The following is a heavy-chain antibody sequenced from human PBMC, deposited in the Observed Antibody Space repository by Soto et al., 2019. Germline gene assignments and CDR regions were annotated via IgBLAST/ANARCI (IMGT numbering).Heavy chain of an antibody. Sequence: SETLSLTCAVSGGSISSSNWWSWVRQPPGKGLEWIGEIYHSGSTNYNPSLKSRVTISVDKSKNQFSLKLSSVTAADTAVYYCARDWRIAEAGRYYYGMDVWGQGTKVTVSS. CDR3: ARDWRIAEAGRYYYGMDV. J-gene: IGHJ6*02. D-gene: IGHD6-13*01. CDR2: IYHSGST. V-gene: IGHV4-4*02. CDR1: GGSISSSNW.